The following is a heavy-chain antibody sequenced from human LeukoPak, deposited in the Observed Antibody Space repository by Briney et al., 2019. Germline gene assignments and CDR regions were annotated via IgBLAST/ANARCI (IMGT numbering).Heavy chain of an antibody. CDR2: ISSSSSYI. CDR1: GFTFNNYS. Sequence: GSLRLSCAASGFTFNNYSLNWVRQAPGKGLEWVSSISSSSSYIYYADSVKGRFTISRDNAKNSLYLQMNSLRAEDTAVYYCARDRSGSSGWDKDYWGQGTLVTVSS. D-gene: IGHD6-19*01. V-gene: IGHV3-21*01. CDR3: ARDRSGSSGWDKDY. J-gene: IGHJ4*02.